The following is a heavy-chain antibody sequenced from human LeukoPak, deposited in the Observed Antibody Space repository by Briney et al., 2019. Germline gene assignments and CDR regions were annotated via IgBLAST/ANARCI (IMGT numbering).Heavy chain of an antibody. Sequence: ASETLSLTCTVSGGSISSYYRSWIRQPPGKGLEWIGYIYYSGSTNYNPSLKSRVTISVDTSKNQFSLKLSSVTAADTAVYYCARGTYPNWYFDLWGRGTLVTVSS. V-gene: IGHV4-59*01. CDR2: IYYSGST. CDR1: GGSISSYY. CDR3: ARGTYPNWYFDL. D-gene: IGHD1-1*01. J-gene: IGHJ2*01.